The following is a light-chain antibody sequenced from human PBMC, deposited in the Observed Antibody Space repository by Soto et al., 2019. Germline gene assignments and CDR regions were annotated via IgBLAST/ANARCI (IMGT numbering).Light chain of an antibody. CDR3: RSYTSTSTLV. Sequence: QSALTQPASASGSPGQSITISCTGTSSDVGGYNYVSWYQQHPGKAPKLMIYEVSNRPSGVSNRFSASKSGNTASLTISGLQAEDEADYYCRSYTSTSTLVFGGGTKLTVL. J-gene: IGLJ3*02. V-gene: IGLV2-14*01. CDR2: EVS. CDR1: SSDVGGYNY.